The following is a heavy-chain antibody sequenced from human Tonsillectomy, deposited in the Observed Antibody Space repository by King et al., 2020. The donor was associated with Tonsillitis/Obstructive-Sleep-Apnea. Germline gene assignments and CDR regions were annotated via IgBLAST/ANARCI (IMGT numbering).Heavy chain of an antibody. V-gene: IGHV4-34*01. CDR2: INHSGST. CDR3: ARITPTYYFDY. D-gene: IGHD4-23*01. Sequence: HVQLPQWGAGLLKPSETLSLTCAVYGGSFSGYYWSWIRQPPGKGLEWIGEINHSGSTNYNPSLKSRVTISVDTSKNQFSLKLTSVTAADTAVYYCARITPTYYFDYWGQGTLVTVSS. J-gene: IGHJ4*02. CDR1: GGSFSGYY.